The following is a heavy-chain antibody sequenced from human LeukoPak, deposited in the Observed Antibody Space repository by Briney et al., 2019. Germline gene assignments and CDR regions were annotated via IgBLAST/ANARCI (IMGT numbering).Heavy chain of an antibody. J-gene: IGHJ3*02. CDR1: GGSISSGSYY. CDR3: ARGGHSSSWYPNRVGAFDI. CDR2: INHSGSA. Sequence: PSETLSLTCTVSGGSISSGSYYWSWIRQPAGKGLEWIGEINHSGSANYNPSLKSRVTISVDTSKNQFSLKLSSVTAADTAVYYCARGGHSSSWYPNRVGAFDIWGQGTMVTVSS. V-gene: IGHV4-61*10. D-gene: IGHD6-13*01.